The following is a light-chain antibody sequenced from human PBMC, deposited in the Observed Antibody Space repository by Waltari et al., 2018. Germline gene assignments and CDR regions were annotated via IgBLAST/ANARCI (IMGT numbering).Light chain of an antibody. CDR1: QSVSSN. Sequence: EIVMTQSPATLSVSPGERATLSCRASQSVSSNLAWYQQKPGQATRLLIYGASTRAHGIPARFSGSGSGTEFTLTISSLQSEDFAVYYCQQYNNWPRTFGQGTKVEIK. J-gene: IGKJ1*01. CDR2: GAS. CDR3: QQYNNWPRT. V-gene: IGKV3-15*01.